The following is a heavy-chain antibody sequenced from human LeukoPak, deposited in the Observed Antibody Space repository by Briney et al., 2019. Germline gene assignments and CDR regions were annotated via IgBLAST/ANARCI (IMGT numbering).Heavy chain of an antibody. CDR3: AREALAYGSGNRDY. CDR2: TNPNSGNT. Sequence: ASVKVSCKASGYTFTSYDINWVRQATGQGLEWMGWTNPNSGNTGYAQKFQGRVTMTRNTSISTAYMELSSLRSEDTAVYYCAREALAYGSGNRDYLGQGTLVTVSS. D-gene: IGHD3-10*01. V-gene: IGHV1-8*01. CDR1: GYTFTSYD. J-gene: IGHJ4*02.